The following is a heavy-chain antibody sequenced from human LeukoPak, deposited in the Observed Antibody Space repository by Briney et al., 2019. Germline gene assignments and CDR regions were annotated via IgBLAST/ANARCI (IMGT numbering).Heavy chain of an antibody. CDR2: IIPIFGTA. J-gene: IGHJ4*02. CDR3: ARGAEGGIAAPTIDY. D-gene: IGHD6-13*01. CDR1: GGTFSSYA. Sequence: GASVKVSRKASGGTFSSYAISWVRQAPGQGLEWMGGIIPIFGTANYAQKFQGRVTITADESTSTAYMELSSLRSEDTAVYYCARGAEGGIAAPTIDYWGQGTLVTVSS. V-gene: IGHV1-69*01.